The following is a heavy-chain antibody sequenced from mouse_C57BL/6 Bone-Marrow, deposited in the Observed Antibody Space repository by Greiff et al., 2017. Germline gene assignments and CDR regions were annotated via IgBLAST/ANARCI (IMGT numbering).Heavy chain of an antibody. CDR3: ARNSITTVVATYWYFDV. CDR1: GFSLTSYA. Sequence: VQLQESGPGLVAPSQSLSITCTVSGFSLTSYAISWVRQPPGKGLEWLGVIWTGGGTNYNSALKSRLSISKDNSKSQVFLKMNSLQTDDTARYYCARNSITTVVATYWYFDVWGTGTTVTVSS. J-gene: IGHJ1*03. D-gene: IGHD1-1*01. CDR2: IWTGGGT. V-gene: IGHV2-9-1*01.